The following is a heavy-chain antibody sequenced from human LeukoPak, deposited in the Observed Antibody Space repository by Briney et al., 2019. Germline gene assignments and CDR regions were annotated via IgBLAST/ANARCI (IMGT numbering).Heavy chain of an antibody. CDR1: GFTFSSYR. V-gene: IGHV3-21*01. Sequence: GGSLRLSCAASGFTFSSYRMNWVRQAAGKGMEWVSSISSSNSYINYADSGKGRFTISRDNSKNSLYLQMNSLRAEDTAVYYFARVYNRLDYWGQGTLVTVSS. CDR3: ARVYNRLDY. CDR2: ISSSNSYI. D-gene: IGHD1-1*01. J-gene: IGHJ4*02.